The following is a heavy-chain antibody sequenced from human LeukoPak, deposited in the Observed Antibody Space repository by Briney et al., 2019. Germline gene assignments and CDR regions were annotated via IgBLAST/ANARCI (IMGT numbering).Heavy chain of an antibody. D-gene: IGHD4-23*01. Sequence: GGSLRLSCAASGFTFSSYWMSWVRQAPGKGLEWVANIKQDGSEKYYVDSVKGRFTISRDNAKNSLYLQMNSLRAEDTAVYYCARTPSSTVGPYYYYYMDVWGKGTTVTVSS. CDR1: GFTFSSYW. CDR2: IKQDGSEK. CDR3: ARTPSSTVGPYYYYYMDV. J-gene: IGHJ6*03. V-gene: IGHV3-7*01.